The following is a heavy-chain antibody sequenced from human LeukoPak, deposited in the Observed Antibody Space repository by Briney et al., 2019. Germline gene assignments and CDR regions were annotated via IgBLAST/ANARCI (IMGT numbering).Heavy chain of an antibody. CDR1: GGSISSYY. J-gene: IGHJ6*03. V-gene: IGHV4-59*01. CDR2: IYYSGST. Sequence: SETLSLTCTVSGGSISSYYWSWIRQPPGKGLEWIGYIYYSGSTHYNPSLKSRVSMSVDTSKNQFSLKLSSVTAADTAVYYCARNYYMDVWGKGTTVTISS. CDR3: ARNYYMDV.